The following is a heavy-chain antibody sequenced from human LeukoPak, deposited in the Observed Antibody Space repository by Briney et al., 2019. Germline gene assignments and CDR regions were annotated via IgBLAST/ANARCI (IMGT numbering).Heavy chain of an antibody. Sequence: SETLSLTCAVYGGSFSGYYWSWIRQPPGKGLEWIGEINHSGSTNYNPSLKSRVTISVDTSKNQFSLKLSSVTAADTAVYYCAGGVNTARYKGWFDPWGQGTLVTVSS. J-gene: IGHJ5*02. D-gene: IGHD5-18*01. CDR3: AGGVNTARYKGWFDP. CDR1: GGSFSGYY. CDR2: INHSGST. V-gene: IGHV4-34*01.